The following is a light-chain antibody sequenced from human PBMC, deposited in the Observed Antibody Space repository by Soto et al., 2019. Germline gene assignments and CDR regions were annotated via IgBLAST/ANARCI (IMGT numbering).Light chain of an antibody. V-gene: IGKV1-6*01. Sequence: AIQRTQSPSSLSASVGDRVTITCRASQGISNDLGWYQQKPGRAPKLLIYAASSLQSGGPSRFSGSGSGTDFTLTIISRQPEDFAAYSCQQSYNTSWTFGQGTKVDIK. J-gene: IGKJ1*01. CDR1: QGISND. CDR2: AAS. CDR3: QQSYNTSWT.